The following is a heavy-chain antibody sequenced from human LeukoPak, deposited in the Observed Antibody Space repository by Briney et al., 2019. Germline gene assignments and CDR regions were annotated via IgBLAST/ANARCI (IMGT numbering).Heavy chain of an antibody. CDR2: IYHSGST. V-gene: IGHV4-31*03. J-gene: IGHJ3*02. Sequence: SETLSLTCTVSGGSISSGAYYWSWIRQHPGKGLEWLGYIYHSGSTYYNPPFKSRLTISVEMSKNQLSLKLSSVTAADTAVYYCARARDYYDSSGRRDAFDIWGQGTMVPSL. D-gene: IGHD3-22*01. CDR1: GGSISSGAYY. CDR3: ARARDYYDSSGRRDAFDI.